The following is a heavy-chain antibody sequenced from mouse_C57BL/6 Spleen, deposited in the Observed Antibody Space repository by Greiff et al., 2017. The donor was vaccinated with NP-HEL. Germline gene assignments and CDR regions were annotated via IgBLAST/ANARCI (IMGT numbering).Heavy chain of an antibody. D-gene: IGHD1-1*01. V-gene: IGHV5-16*01. J-gene: IGHJ4*01. CDR2: INYDGSST. Sequence: EVKLMESEGGLVQPGSSMKLSCTASGFTFSDYYMAWVRQVPEKGLEWLANINYDGSSTYYLDSLKSRFIISRDNAKNILYLQMSSLKSEDTATYYCARNFLVAGAMDYWGQGTSVTVSS. CDR3: ARNFLVAGAMDY. CDR1: GFTFSDYY.